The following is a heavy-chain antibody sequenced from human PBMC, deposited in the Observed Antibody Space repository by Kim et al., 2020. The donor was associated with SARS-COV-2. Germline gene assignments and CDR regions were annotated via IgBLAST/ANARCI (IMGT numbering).Heavy chain of an antibody. CDR3: ASQRSGYSYGYRSPGHLSY. CDR2: INHSGST. D-gene: IGHD5-18*01. CDR1: GGSFSGYY. V-gene: IGHV4-34*01. Sequence: SETLSLTCAVYGGSFSGYYWSWIRQPPGKGLEWIGEINHSGSTNYNPSLKSRVTISVDTSKNQFSLKLSSVTAADTAVYYCASQRSGYSYGYRSPGHLSYWGQGTLVTVSS. J-gene: IGHJ4*02.